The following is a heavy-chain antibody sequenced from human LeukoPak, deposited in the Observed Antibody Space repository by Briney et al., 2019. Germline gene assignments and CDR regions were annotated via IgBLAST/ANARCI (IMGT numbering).Heavy chain of an antibody. Sequence: GGSLRLSCAASGLTFSSYWMTWVRQAPGKGLEWVAKIKPDGTEKDYVDSVKGRFTISRDNAKNSLYLQMNSLRAEDTAIYHCAQLDTDNWGQGTLVTVSS. D-gene: IGHD1-1*01. J-gene: IGHJ4*02. CDR2: IKPDGTEK. CDR1: GLTFSSYW. CDR3: AQLDTDN. V-gene: IGHV3-7*05.